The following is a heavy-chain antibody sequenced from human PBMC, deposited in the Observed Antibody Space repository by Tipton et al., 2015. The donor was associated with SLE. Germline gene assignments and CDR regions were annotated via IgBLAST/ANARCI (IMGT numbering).Heavy chain of an antibody. Sequence: TLSLTCTVSGVSISDHYWSWIRQPAGKGLEWIGRIYFSGSANYNPSLKRRVTISVDTSKNQFSLKLGSVTAADTAVYYCARGRPRATQAWGGYYYYMDVWGKGTTVTVSS. CDR1: GVSISDHY. V-gene: IGHV4-4*07. CDR2: IYFSGSA. CDR3: ARGRPRATQAWGGYYYYMDV. D-gene: IGHD1-26*01. J-gene: IGHJ6*03.